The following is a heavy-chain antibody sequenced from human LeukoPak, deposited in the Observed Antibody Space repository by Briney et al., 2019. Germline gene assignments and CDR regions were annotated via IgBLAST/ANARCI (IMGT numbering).Heavy chain of an antibody. CDR3: AKEARIGNTGGSLDY. CDR2: INPSGGGT. J-gene: IGHJ4*02. Sequence: RASVKVSCKASGYTFIGYYMHWVRQAPGQGLEWMGIINPSGGGTNYAQKFQGRVTMTRDTSTSTVYMELSSLRYEDTAVYYCAKEARIGNTGGSLDYWGQGTLVTVSS. D-gene: IGHD2-8*02. CDR1: GYTFIGYY. V-gene: IGHV1-46*01.